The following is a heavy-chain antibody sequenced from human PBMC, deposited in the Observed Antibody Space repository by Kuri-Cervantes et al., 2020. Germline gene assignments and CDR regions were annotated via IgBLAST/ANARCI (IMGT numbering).Heavy chain of an antibody. J-gene: IGHJ6*02. CDR1: GFTFSDYY. V-gene: IGHV3-11*01. CDR2: ISSSGSTI. Sequence: GESLKISCAASGFTFSDYYMSWIRQAPGKGLEWVSYISSSGSTIYCADSVKGRFTISRDNAKNSLYLQMNSLRAEDTAVYYCARAGSSADWDVWGQGTTVTVSS. D-gene: IGHD6-6*01. CDR3: ARAGSSADWDV.